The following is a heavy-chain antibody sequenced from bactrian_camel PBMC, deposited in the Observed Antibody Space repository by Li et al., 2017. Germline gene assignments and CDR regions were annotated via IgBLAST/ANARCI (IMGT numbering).Heavy chain of an antibody. CDR2: IDGRGST. J-gene: IGHJ4*01. Sequence: DVQLVESGGGLVQPGGSLRLSCAASRFSVSDYAVSWIRRAPGKGLEWVSAIDGRGSTYYSDSVKGRFAVSRDNAKNTVALQMNNLKPEDTAIYYCAAAEGEDTPNNCGDFTYWGRGTQVTVS. CDR3: AAAEGEDTPNNCGDFTY. CDR1: RFSVSDYA. V-gene: IGHV3S40*01. D-gene: IGHD1*01.